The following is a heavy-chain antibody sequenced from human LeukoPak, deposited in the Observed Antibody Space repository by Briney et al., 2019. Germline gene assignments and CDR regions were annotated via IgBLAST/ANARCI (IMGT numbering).Heavy chain of an antibody. CDR2: IIPIFGTA. Sequence: ASVKVSCKASGGTFSSYAISWERQAPGQGLEWMGGIIPIFGTANYAQKFQGRVTITADESTSTAYMELSSLRSEDTAVYYCARHSYDSSGYYYGNDYWGQGTLVTVSS. D-gene: IGHD3-22*01. J-gene: IGHJ4*02. V-gene: IGHV1-69*13. CDR3: ARHSYDSSGYYYGNDY. CDR1: GGTFSSYA.